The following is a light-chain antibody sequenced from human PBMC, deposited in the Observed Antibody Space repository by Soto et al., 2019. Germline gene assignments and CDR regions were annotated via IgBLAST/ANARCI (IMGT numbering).Light chain of an antibody. V-gene: IGKV1-13*02. J-gene: IGKJ5*01. Sequence: AIQLTQSPFSLSASVGDRVTITCRASQGISSALAWYQQKPGKAPKLLIYDASSLESGVPSRFSGSGSGTDFTLTISSLQPEDFATYYCQQFNSYPFTFGQGTRLEIK. CDR3: QQFNSYPFT. CDR1: QGISSA. CDR2: DAS.